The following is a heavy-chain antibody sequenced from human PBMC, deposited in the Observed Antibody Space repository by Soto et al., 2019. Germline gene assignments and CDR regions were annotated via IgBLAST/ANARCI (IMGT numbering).Heavy chain of an antibody. Sequence: GASVKVSCKASGYTFTSYGISWVRQAPGQGLEWMGWISAYNGNTNYAQKLQGRVTMTTDTSTSTAYMELRSLRPDDTAVYYCARHTYYYGSGSYNYYYGMDVWGQGTTVTVSS. CDR2: ISAYNGNT. J-gene: IGHJ6*02. D-gene: IGHD3-10*01. CDR1: GYTFTSYG. CDR3: ARHTYYYGSGSYNYYYGMDV. V-gene: IGHV1-18*01.